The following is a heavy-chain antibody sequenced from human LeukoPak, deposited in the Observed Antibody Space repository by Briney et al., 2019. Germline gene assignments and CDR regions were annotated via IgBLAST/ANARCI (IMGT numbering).Heavy chain of an antibody. J-gene: IGHJ5*02. CDR1: GGSFSGYY. D-gene: IGHD3-10*01. CDR2: INHSGST. Sequence: SETLSLTCAVYGGSFSGYYWSWIRQPPGKGLEWIGEINHSGSTNYNPSLKSRVTISVDTSKNQFSLKLSSVTAADTAVYYCARGLTMVRGVINPWGQGTLVTVFS. CDR3: ARGLTMVRGVINP. V-gene: IGHV4-34*01.